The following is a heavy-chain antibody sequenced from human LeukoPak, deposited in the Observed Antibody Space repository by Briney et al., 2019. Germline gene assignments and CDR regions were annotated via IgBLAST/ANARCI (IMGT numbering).Heavy chain of an antibody. Sequence: GGSLRLSCAASGFAFSSYAMSWVRQAPGKGLEWVSAISGSGGGTYYADSVKGRFTISRDNSKNTLYLQMNSLKTEDTAVYYCTSNTPEWLPISGDAFDIWGQGTMVTVSS. J-gene: IGHJ3*02. V-gene: IGHV3-23*01. CDR3: TSNTPEWLPISGDAFDI. CDR1: GFAFSSYA. D-gene: IGHD6-19*01. CDR2: ISGSGGGT.